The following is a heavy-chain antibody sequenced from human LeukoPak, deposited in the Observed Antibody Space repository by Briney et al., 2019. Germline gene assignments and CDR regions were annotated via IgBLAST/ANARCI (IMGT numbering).Heavy chain of an antibody. CDR1: GGSFSGYY. CDR3: ARGPGIVVVTATTRSAFDI. CDR2: INHSGST. Sequence: PSETLSLTCAVYGGSFSGYYWSWIRQPPGKGLEWIGEINHSGSTNYNPSLKSRVTISVDTSKNQFSLKLSSVTAADTAVYYCARGPGIVVVTATTRSAFDIWGQGTMVTASS. D-gene: IGHD2-21*02. J-gene: IGHJ3*02. V-gene: IGHV4-34*01.